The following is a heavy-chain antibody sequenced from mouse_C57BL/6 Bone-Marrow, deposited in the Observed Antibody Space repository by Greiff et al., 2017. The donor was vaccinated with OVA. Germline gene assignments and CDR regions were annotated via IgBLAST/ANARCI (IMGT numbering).Heavy chain of an antibody. CDR2: INPSSGYT. Sequence: VQLQQSGAELAKPGASVKLSCKASGYTLTSYWMHWVKQRPGQGLEWIGYINPSSGYTKYNQKFKDKATLTADKSSSTAYMQLSSLTYEDSAVYYCAYYYGSSFSYWYFDVWGTGTTVTVSS. J-gene: IGHJ1*03. CDR3: AYYYGSSFSYWYFDV. V-gene: IGHV1-7*01. CDR1: GYTLTSYW. D-gene: IGHD1-1*01.